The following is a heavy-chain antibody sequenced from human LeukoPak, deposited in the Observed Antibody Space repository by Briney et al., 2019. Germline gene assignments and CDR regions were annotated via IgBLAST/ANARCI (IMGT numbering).Heavy chain of an antibody. CDR3: AKGSDSSAWTLFDY. CDR2: TSGSGTTT. J-gene: IGHJ4*02. Sequence: GGSLRLSCAASGFTFSTYGMSWVRQTPGKGLGWVSATSGSGTTTYYEDSVKGRFTISRDNSQNTLYLQMNSLRAEDTAVYYCAKGSDSSAWTLFDYWGQGTLVTVSS. V-gene: IGHV3-23*01. D-gene: IGHD6-25*01. CDR1: GFTFSTYG.